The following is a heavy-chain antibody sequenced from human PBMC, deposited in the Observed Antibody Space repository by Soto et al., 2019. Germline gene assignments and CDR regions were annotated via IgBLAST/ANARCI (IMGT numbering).Heavy chain of an antibody. CDR2: MNPNSGNT. J-gene: IGHJ4*02. D-gene: IGHD1-1*01. V-gene: IGHV1-8*01. CDR3: ARGKSLEN. CDR1: GYTFTSYD. Sequence: QVQLVQSGAEVKKPGASVKVSCKASGYTFTSYDINWVRQATGQGLEWMGWMNPNSGNTGYAQKFXGXVXXTRDTYITTAYMELSSLRSEDTAVYYCARGKSLENWGQGTLVTVSS.